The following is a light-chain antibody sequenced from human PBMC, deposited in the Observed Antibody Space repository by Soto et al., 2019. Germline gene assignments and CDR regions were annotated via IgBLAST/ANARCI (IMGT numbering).Light chain of an antibody. CDR1: SSDVGGYNY. J-gene: IGLJ3*02. CDR3: SSYTNSFTWV. V-gene: IGLV2-8*01. CDR2: EVS. Sequence: QSALTQPPSASGSPGQSVTISCTGTSSDVGGYNYVSWYQQHPGKAPKLMIYEVSKRPSGVPDRFSGSKSGNTASLTVSGLQVEDEADYYCSSYTNSFTWVFGGGTKLTVL.